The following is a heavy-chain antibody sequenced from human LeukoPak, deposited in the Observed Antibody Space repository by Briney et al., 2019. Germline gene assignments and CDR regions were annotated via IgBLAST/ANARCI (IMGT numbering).Heavy chain of an antibody. CDR2: IIPIFGTA. D-gene: IGHD3-3*01. CDR3: ARGYDFWSGYLYYFDY. J-gene: IGHJ4*02. CDR1: GGTFSSYA. V-gene: IGHV1-69*13. Sequence: SVKVSCKASGGTFSSYAISWVRQAPGQGLEWMGGIIPIFGTANYAQKFQGRVTITADESTSTAYMELSSLRSEDTAVYYCARGYDFWSGYLYYFDYWGQGTLVTVSS.